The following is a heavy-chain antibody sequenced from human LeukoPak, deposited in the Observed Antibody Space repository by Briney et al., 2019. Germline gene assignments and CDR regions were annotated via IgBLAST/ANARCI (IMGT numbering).Heavy chain of an antibody. Sequence: ASVKVSCKASGYTFTSYDINWVRQATGQGLEWMGWMNPNSGNTDYAQKFQGRVTMTRNTSISTAYMELSSLRSEDTAVYYCARGLYYGSGSYYNVFFRALQKKRNNWFDPWGQGTLVTVSS. CDR2: MNPNSGNT. J-gene: IGHJ5*02. D-gene: IGHD3-10*01. CDR1: GYTFTSYD. V-gene: IGHV1-8*02. CDR3: ARGLYYGSGSYYNVFFRALQKKRNNWFDP.